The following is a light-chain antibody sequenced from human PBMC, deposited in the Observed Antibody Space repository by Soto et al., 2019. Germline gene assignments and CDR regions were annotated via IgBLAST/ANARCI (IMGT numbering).Light chain of an antibody. J-gene: IGLJ3*02. CDR2: GNT. CDR1: SSNIGAPYN. CDR3: QSFDLSQSWV. V-gene: IGLV1-40*01. Sequence: QSVLTQPPSVSGAPGQRVTISCTGGSSNIGAPYNVHWYQQLPGTAPKLLIYGNTNRPSGVPDRFSGSKSGTSASLAITGLQPEDEADCYCQSFDLSQSWVFGGGTKLTVL.